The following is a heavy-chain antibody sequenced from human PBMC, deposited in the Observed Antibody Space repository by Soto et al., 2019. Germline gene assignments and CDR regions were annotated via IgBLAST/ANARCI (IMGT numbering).Heavy chain of an antibody. CDR1: RFTFSDYY. CDR2: ISGSSSYT. Sequence: QVQLVESGGGLVKPGGSLRLSCAASRFTFSDYYMSWIRQAPGKGLERVSYISGSSSYTKYADSVKGRFTISRDNARNSLYLQMNGLRVEDTAVYFCARSERKYAGYAYYDAFDIWGQGTMVTVSS. V-gene: IGHV3-11*06. J-gene: IGHJ3*02. CDR3: ARSERKYAGYAYYDAFDI. D-gene: IGHD3-16*01.